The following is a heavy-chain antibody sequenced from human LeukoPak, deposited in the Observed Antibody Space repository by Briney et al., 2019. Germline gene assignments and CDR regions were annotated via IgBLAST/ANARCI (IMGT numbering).Heavy chain of an antibody. Sequence: GGSLRLSCAASGFTFSSYAMHWVRQAPGKGLEWVAVISYDGSNKYYADSVKGRFTISRDNSKNTLYLQMNSLRAEDTAVYYCARDRVIVVVTAMDDYWGQGTLVTVSS. CDR1: GFTFSSYA. J-gene: IGHJ4*02. CDR2: ISYDGSNK. V-gene: IGHV3-30*04. D-gene: IGHD2-21*02. CDR3: ARDRVIVVVTAMDDY.